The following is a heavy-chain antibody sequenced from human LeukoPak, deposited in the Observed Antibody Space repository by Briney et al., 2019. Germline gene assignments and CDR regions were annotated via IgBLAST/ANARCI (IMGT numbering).Heavy chain of an antibody. CDR1: GFTFSSYS. CDR2: ISSSSSYI. D-gene: IGHD3-22*01. V-gene: IGHV3-21*01. Sequence: GGSLRLSCAASGFTFSSYSMNWVRQAPGKGLEWVSSISSSSSYIYYADSVKGRFTISRDNAKNSLYLQMNSLRADDTAGYYCAREAYDRSGLGYWGQGTLVTVSS. CDR3: AREAYDRSGLGY. J-gene: IGHJ4*02.